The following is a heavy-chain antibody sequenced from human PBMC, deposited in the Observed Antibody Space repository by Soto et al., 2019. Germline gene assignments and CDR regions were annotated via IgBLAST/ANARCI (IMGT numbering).Heavy chain of an antibody. Sequence: QVQLVESGGGLVKPGGSLRLSCAASGFTFSDYYMSWIRQAPGKGLEWVSYISGSGSTIYYADSVKGRFTISRDNAQNSLHLQRTSLRAEDTAVYDCESGVAGSHFCYYYMDVWGKGTTVTVSS. D-gene: IGHD6-19*01. V-gene: IGHV3-11*01. CDR3: ESGVAGSHFCYYYMDV. J-gene: IGHJ6*03. CDR1: GFTFSDYY. CDR2: ISGSGSTI.